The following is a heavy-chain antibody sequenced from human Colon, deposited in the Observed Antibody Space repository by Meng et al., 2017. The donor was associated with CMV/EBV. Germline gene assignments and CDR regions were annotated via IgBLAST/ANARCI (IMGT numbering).Heavy chain of an antibody. V-gene: IGHV1-2*02. CDR3: IRENWYYDY. CDR1: GYTFAPHY. Sequence: VQLLQSVAEVKKPRASVKVSCKASGYTFAPHYLRWVRQAPGQGLEWVGCMLPKTGALDYAQKFRGRITLTTDTSITTAYMELSGLTSDDTAVYYCIRENWYYDYWGLGTLVTVSS. CDR2: MLPKTGAL. J-gene: IGHJ4*02. D-gene: IGHD1-1*01.